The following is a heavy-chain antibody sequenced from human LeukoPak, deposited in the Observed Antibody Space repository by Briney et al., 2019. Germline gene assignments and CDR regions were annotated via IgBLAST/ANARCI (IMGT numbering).Heavy chain of an antibody. CDR2: ISWDGGST. V-gene: IGHV3-43D*03. CDR3: AKGGLGNYDSSGSFDY. Sequence: GGSLRLSCAASGFTFDDYAMHWVRQAPGKGLEWVSLISWDGGSTYYADSVKGRFTISRDNSKNSLYLQMNSLRAEDTALYYCAKGGLGNYDSSGSFDYWGQGTLVTVSS. J-gene: IGHJ4*02. CDR1: GFTFDDYA. D-gene: IGHD3-22*01.